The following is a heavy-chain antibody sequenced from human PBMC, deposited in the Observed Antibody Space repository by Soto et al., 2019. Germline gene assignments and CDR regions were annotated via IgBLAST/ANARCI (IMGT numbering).Heavy chain of an antibody. D-gene: IGHD3-9*01. Sequence: GGSLRLSCAASGFTFSSYWMSWVRQAPGKGLEWVANIKQDGSEKYYVDSVKGRFTISRDNAKNSLYLQMNSLRAEDTAVYYCASNQIYDILTGYFGPGFIDHWGQGTLVSGSS. CDR3: ASNQIYDILTGYFGPGFIDH. CDR1: GFTFSSYW. CDR2: IKQDGSEK. J-gene: IGHJ4*02. V-gene: IGHV3-7*01.